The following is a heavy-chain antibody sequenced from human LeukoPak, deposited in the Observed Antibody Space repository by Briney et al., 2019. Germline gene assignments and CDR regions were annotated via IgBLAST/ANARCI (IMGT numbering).Heavy chain of an antibody. V-gene: IGHV4-59*01. J-gene: IGHJ4*02. Sequence: SGTLSLTCTVSGGSISSYYWSWIRQPPGKGLEWIGYIYYSGSTNYNPSLKSRVTISVDTSKNQFSLKLSSVTAADTAVYYCARDSGEILYDYWGQGTLVTVSS. CDR3: ARDSGEILYDY. CDR2: IYYSGST. CDR1: GGSISSYY. D-gene: IGHD3-10*01.